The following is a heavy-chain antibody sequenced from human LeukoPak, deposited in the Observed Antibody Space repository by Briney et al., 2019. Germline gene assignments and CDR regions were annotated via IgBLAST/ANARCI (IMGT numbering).Heavy chain of an antibody. CDR1: GVSFSNYW. J-gene: IGHJ4*02. D-gene: IGHD3-16*01. Sequence: GGSLRLSCAASGVSFSNYWMTWVRQAPGKGLECVANINEAGNDKYYVDSVTGRFTMSRDNAKNSLYLQMNSLRVEDTAVYYCVRDATRGGDFDYWGQGTLVTVSS. CDR3: VRDATRGGDFDY. CDR2: INEAGNDK. V-gene: IGHV3-7*01.